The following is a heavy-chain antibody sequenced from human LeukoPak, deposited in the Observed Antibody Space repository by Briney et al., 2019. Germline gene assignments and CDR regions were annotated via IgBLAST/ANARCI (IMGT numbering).Heavy chain of an antibody. V-gene: IGHV1-18*01. CDR3: ARARGGYSYGSDY. D-gene: IGHD5-18*01. CDR1: GGTFSSYT. J-gene: IGHJ4*02. Sequence: ASVKVSCKASGGTFSSYTISWVRQAPGQGLEWMGWVSAYNGNTNYAQKLQGRVTMTTDTSTSTAYMELRSLRSDDTAVYYCARARGGYSYGSDYWGQGTLVTVSS. CDR2: VSAYNGNT.